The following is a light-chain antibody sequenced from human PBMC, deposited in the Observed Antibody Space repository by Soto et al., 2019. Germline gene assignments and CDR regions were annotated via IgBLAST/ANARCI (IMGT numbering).Light chain of an antibody. CDR3: QSYDSSLSGSRV. J-gene: IGLJ1*01. V-gene: IGLV1-40*01. CDR1: SSNIGAGYD. Sequence: QPVLTQPPSVSGAPGQRVTISCIGSSSNIGAGYDVHWYQQLPGTAPKLLIYGNSDRPSGVPDRFSGSKSGTSASLAITGLQAEDEADYYCQSYDSSLSGSRVFGTGTKLTVL. CDR2: GNS.